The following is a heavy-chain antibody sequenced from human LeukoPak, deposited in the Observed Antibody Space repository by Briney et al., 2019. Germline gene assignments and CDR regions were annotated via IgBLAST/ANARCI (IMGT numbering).Heavy chain of an antibody. CDR1: GFKFDDYS. CDR2: ISGDGVTT. CDR3: AKGVNGISYTFDY. V-gene: IGHV3-43*02. D-gene: IGHD2-8*01. Sequence: GGSLRLSCEASGFKFDDYSMHWVRQLPGKGLEWVSLISGDGVTTYYADSVTGRATISRDNGENSLSLQLNSLKTEDTAFYYCAKGVNGISYTFDYWGRGTLVTVSS. J-gene: IGHJ4*02.